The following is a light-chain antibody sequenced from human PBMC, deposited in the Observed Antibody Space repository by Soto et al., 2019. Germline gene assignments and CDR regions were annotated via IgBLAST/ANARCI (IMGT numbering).Light chain of an antibody. V-gene: IGLV1-47*01. CDR2: KNN. Sequence: QSVLTQPPSASGTPGQRVTISCSGSSSNIGSNYVYWYQQLPGTAPKLLIYKNNQRPSGVPDRFSDSKSGTSASLAISRLRSEDEADYYCAAWDDGLSGFYVFGTGTKVTVL. CDR1: SSNIGSNY. CDR3: AAWDDGLSGFYV. J-gene: IGLJ1*01.